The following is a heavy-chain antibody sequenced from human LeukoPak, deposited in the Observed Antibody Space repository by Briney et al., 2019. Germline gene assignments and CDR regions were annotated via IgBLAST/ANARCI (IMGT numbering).Heavy chain of an antibody. J-gene: IGHJ4*02. CDR2: INPNSGGT. CDR3: ARGGARDYSSSALGS. D-gene: IGHD6-6*01. CDR1: GYTFTGYY. Sequence: GASVKVSCKASGYTFTGYYMHWVRQAPGQGLEWMGSINPNSGGTNYAQKFQGRVTMTRDTSISTAYMELSRLRSDDTAVYYCARGGARDYSSSALGSWGQGTLVTVSS. V-gene: IGHV1-2*02.